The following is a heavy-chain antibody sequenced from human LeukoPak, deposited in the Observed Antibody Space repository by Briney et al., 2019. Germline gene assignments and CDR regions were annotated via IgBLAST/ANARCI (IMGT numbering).Heavy chain of an antibody. CDR2: IYTSGSA. D-gene: IGHD3-10*01. Sequence: SETLSLTCTVSGGSISSYYWSWIRQPAGKGLEWIGRIYTSGSANYNPSLKSRVTMSVDTSKNQFSLKLSSVTAAGTAVYYCARGGYLWFGELYAYETYFDYWGQGTLVTVSS. CDR1: GGSISSYY. J-gene: IGHJ4*02. V-gene: IGHV4-4*07. CDR3: ARGGYLWFGELYAYETYFDY.